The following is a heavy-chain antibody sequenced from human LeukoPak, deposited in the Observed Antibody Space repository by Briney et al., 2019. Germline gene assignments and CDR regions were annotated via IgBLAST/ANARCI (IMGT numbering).Heavy chain of an antibody. V-gene: IGHV4-39*07. D-gene: IGHD6-19*01. J-gene: IGHJ4*02. CDR1: GGSISSGTYY. CDR3: ARGGGGWYRYYFDY. Sequence: SETLSLTCTVSGGSISSGTYYWGWIRQPPGKGLEWIGSIYHSGSTYYNPSLKSRVTISVDTSKNQFSLKLSSVTAADTAVYYCARGGGGWYRYYFDYWGQGTLVTVSS. CDR2: IYHSGST.